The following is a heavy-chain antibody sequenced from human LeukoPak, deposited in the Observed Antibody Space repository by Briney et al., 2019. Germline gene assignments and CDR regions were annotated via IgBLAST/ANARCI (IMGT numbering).Heavy chain of an antibody. Sequence: ASVKVSCKASGYTFTGYYMHWVRQAPGQGLEWMGCINPNSGDTNYAQKFQGRVTMTRDTSIRTAYMELSRLRSDDTAVYYCARQPNVPLVTWDIGRGFDYWGQGTLVTVSS. CDR1: GYTFTGYY. V-gene: IGHV1-2*02. D-gene: IGHD1-26*01. CDR2: INPNSGDT. CDR3: ARQPNVPLVTWDIGRGFDY. J-gene: IGHJ4*02.